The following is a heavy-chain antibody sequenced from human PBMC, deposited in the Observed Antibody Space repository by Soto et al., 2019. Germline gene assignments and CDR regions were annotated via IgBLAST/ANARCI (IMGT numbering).Heavy chain of an antibody. CDR1: GYTFTSYG. V-gene: IGHV1-18*01. CDR2: ISAYNGKT. CDR3: ARDRGHCNNISCYPNWFDP. D-gene: IGHD2-2*01. Sequence: GASVKVSCKASGYTFTSYGISWVRQAPGQGLEWMGWISAYNGKTKYAQKFQGRVTMTTDTSTSTAYMELRSLTSDDTAVYYCARDRGHCNNISCYPNWFDPWGQGTLVTVSS. J-gene: IGHJ5*02.